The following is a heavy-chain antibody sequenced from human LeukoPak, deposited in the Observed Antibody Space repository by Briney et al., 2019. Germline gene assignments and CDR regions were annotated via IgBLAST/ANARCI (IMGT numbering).Heavy chain of an antibody. CDR3: AEHSSGWYRFDY. CDR2: IYHSGST. J-gene: IGHJ4*02. Sequence: SETLSLTCGVSGYYISSGRYWGWIRQPPGKGLEWIGSIYHSGSTYYNPSLKSRVSMSVDTSKNQFSLKLSSVTAADTAVYYCAEHSSGWYRFDYWGQGTLVTVSS. V-gene: IGHV4-38-2*01. CDR1: GYYISSGRY. D-gene: IGHD6-13*01.